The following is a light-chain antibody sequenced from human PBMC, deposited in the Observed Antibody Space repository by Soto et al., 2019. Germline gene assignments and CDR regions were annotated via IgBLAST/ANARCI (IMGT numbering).Light chain of an antibody. J-gene: IGLJ2*01. V-gene: IGLV4-69*01. CDR1: SGHSNYA. CDR2: LNSDGSH. CDR3: QTWGSGIVV. Sequence: QPVLTQSPSASASLGASGKRTYTLSSGHSNYAIAWHQQQSEKGPRYLMKLNSDGSHSKGDGIPDRFSGSSSGAERYLTISSLQSEDEADYYCQTWGSGIVVFGGGTKLTVL.